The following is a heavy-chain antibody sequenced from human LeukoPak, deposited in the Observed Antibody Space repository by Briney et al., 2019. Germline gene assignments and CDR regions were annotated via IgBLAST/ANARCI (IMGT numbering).Heavy chain of an antibody. Sequence: GGSLRLSCAASGFTFSSYSMNWVRQAPGKGLEWVSSISSSSSYIYYADSVKGRFTISRDNAKNSLYLQMNSLRAEDTAVYYCARSLDMKQNAFDIWGQGTMVTVSS. CDR2: ISSSSSYI. D-gene: IGHD2-15*01. CDR3: ARSLDMKQNAFDI. J-gene: IGHJ3*02. CDR1: GFTFSSYS. V-gene: IGHV3-21*01.